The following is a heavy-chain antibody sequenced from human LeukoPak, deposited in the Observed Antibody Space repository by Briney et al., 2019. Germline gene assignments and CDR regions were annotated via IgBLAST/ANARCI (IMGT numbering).Heavy chain of an antibody. CDR2: INWNGGST. Sequence: GGSLRLSCAASGFTFDDYGMSWVRQAPGKRLEWVSGINWNGGSTGYADSVKGRFTISRDNAKNSLYLQMNSLRAEDTALYHCARDRGYCSSTSCYPRAFDIWGQGTMVTVSS. CDR1: GFTFDDYG. D-gene: IGHD2-2*01. CDR3: ARDRGYCSSTSCYPRAFDI. V-gene: IGHV3-20*01. J-gene: IGHJ3*02.